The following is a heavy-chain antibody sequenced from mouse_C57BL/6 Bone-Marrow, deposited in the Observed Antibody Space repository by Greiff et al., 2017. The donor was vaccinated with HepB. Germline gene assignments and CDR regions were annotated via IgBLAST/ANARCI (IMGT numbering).Heavy chain of an antibody. CDR2: ISTYYGDA. D-gene: IGHD2-3*01. CDR1: GYTFTDYA. Sequence: VKLVESGPELVRPGVSVKISCKGSGYTFTDYAMHWVKQSHAKSLEWIGVISTYYGDASYNQKFKDKATMTVDKSSSTAYMELARLTSEDSAVYYWARDDDYTAWFAYWGQGTLVTVSA. CDR3: ARDDDYTAWFAY. J-gene: IGHJ3*01. V-gene: IGHV1-67*01.